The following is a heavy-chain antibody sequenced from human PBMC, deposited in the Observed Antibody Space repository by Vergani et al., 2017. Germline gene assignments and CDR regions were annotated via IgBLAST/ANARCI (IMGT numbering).Heavy chain of an antibody. D-gene: IGHD4-23*01. CDR3: ARANTQLRPRSCDL. CDR1: GGSISPYY. J-gene: IGHJ3*01. CDR2: IYVSGIT. V-gene: IGHV4-4*07. Sequence: QVQLQESGPGLVKPSETLSLTCIVSGGSISPYYWSWIRQPAGKGLEWIGRIYVSGITDYNSSLQSRVSMSVDTSKNQFSLTLTSVTAADTAVYYCARANTQLRPRSCDLWGQGTMVTVSS.